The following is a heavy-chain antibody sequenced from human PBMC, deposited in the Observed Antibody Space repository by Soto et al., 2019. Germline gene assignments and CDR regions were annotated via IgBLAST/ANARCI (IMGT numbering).Heavy chain of an antibody. D-gene: IGHD2-2*02. CDR1: GYTFTGYY. V-gene: IGHV1-2*04. CDR3: ARGGSCSSTSCYTGLVYYGMDV. CDR2: INPNSGGT. Sequence: ASVKVSCKASGYTFTGYYMHWVRQAPGQGLGWMGWINPNSGGTNYAQKFQGWVTMTRDTSISTAYMELSRLRSDDTAVYYCARGGSCSSTSCYTGLVYYGMDVWGQGTTVTVSS. J-gene: IGHJ6*02.